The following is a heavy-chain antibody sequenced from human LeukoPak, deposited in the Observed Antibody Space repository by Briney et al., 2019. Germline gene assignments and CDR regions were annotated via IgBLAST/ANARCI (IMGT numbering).Heavy chain of an antibody. CDR3: AGVGGVRGVDFDY. V-gene: IGHV4-34*01. CDR2: INHSGST. J-gene: IGHJ4*02. D-gene: IGHD3-10*01. CDR1: GGSFSGYY. Sequence: AETLSLTCAVYGGSFSGYYWSWIRQPPGKVLEWIGEINHSGSTNYNPSLKSRVTMSVDTSKNQFSLKLSSVTAADTAVYYCAGVGGVRGVDFDYWGQGTLATVSS.